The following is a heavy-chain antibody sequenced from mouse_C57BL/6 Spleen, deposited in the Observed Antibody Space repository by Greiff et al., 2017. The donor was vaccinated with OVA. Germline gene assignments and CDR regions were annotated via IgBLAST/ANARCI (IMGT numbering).Heavy chain of an antibody. Sequence: VQLQQSGAELVRPGASVTLSCKASGYTFTDYEMHWVKQTPVHGLEWIGAIDPETGGTAYNQKFKGKAILTADKSSSTAYMELRSLTSEDSAVYYCTRRDYGSSDGYWGQGTTLTVSS. D-gene: IGHD1-1*01. V-gene: IGHV1-15*01. J-gene: IGHJ2*01. CDR1: GYTFTDYE. CDR3: TRRDYGSSDGY. CDR2: IDPETGGT.